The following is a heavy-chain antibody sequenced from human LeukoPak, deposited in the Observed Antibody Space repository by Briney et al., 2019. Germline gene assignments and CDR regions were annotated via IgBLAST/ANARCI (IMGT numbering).Heavy chain of an antibody. D-gene: IGHD3-10*01. V-gene: IGHV1-69*04. Sequence: SVKVSCKASGGTFSSYAISWVRQAPGQGLEWMGRIIPILGIANYAQKFQGRVTITADKSTSTAYMELSSLRSEDTAVYYCAREDGSGTNNWFDPWGQGTLVTVSS. CDR2: IIPILGIA. CDR1: GGTFSSYA. CDR3: AREDGSGTNNWFDP. J-gene: IGHJ5*02.